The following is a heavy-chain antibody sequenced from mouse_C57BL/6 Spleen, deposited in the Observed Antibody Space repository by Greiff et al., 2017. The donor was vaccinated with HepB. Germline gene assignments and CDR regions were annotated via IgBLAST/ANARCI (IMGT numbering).Heavy chain of an antibody. J-gene: IGHJ2*01. Sequence: VQLQQPGAELVMPGASVKLSCKASGYTFTSYWMHWVKQRPGQGLEWIGEIDPSDSYTNYNQKFKGKSTLTVDKSSSTAYMQLSSLTSEDSAVYYCARGDGYYVSFDYWGQGTTLTVSS. CDR3: ARGDGYYVSFDY. V-gene: IGHV1-69*01. CDR2: IDPSDSYT. CDR1: GYTFTSYW. D-gene: IGHD2-3*01.